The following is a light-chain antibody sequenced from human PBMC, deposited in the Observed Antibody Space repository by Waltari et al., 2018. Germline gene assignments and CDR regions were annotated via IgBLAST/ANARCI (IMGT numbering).Light chain of an antibody. V-gene: IGKV3-15*01. CDR3: HQYHQWHPYT. J-gene: IGKJ2*01. Sequence: EIVMTQSPATLSVSPGERVTLSCRASQTIGSNLAWYQQLPGQAPRLLIYGASSRATGIPTRFSGSGSGADFTLTISSLQSGDFAVYYCHQYHQWHPYTFGQGTKLEIK. CDR2: GAS. CDR1: QTIGSN.